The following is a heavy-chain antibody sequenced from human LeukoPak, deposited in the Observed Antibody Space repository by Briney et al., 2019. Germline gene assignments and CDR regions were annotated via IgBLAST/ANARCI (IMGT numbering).Heavy chain of an antibody. CDR3: ARFGMGGAILDY. Sequence: GGSLRLSCAASGFTFSIYEINWVRQAPGKGLEWVSSISGSSSYIYYADSVKGRFTISRDNAKNSLYLQMNSLRAEDTAVYYCARFGMGGAILDYWGQGTLVTVSS. CDR1: GFTFSIYE. J-gene: IGHJ4*02. CDR2: ISGSSSYI. V-gene: IGHV3-21*01. D-gene: IGHD1-26*01.